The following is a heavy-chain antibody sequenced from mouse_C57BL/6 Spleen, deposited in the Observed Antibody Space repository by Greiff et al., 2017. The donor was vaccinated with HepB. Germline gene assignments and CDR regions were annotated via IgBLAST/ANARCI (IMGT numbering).Heavy chain of an antibody. CDR3: ATDYDYDVRFAY. CDR1: GYAFSSYW. J-gene: IGHJ3*01. CDR2: IYPGDGDT. D-gene: IGHD2-4*01. Sequence: QVQLKESGAELVKPGASVKISCKASGYAFSSYWMNWVKQRPGKGLEWIGQIYPGDGDTNYNGKFKGKSTLTADKSSSTAYMQLSSLTSEDSAVYFCATDYDYDVRFAYWGQGTLVTVSA. V-gene: IGHV1-80*01.